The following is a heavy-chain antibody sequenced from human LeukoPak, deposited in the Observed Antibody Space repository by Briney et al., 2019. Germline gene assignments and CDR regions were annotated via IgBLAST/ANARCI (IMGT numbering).Heavy chain of an antibody. J-gene: IGHJ4*02. CDR3: ARDGLGYCSGGSCFEVHYFDY. Sequence: GRSLRLSCAASGFTFSSYAMHWVRQAPGKGLEWAAVISYDGSNKYYADSVKGRFTISRDNSKNTLYLQMNSLRAEDTAVYYCARDGLGYCSGGSCFEVHYFDYWGQGTLVTVSS. CDR2: ISYDGSNK. D-gene: IGHD2-15*01. CDR1: GFTFSSYA. V-gene: IGHV3-30*04.